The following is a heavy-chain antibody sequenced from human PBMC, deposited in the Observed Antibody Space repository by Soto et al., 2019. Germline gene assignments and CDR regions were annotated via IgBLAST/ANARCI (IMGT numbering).Heavy chain of an antibody. CDR2: ISYDGSNK. CDR3: AKPTNSSSGDGEGYYGMDV. Sequence: GGSVRLSCAASGFTFSSDGMHRVRQAPGKGLEWVGVISYDGSNKYYADSVKGRFTISRDNSKNTLYLQMNSLRAEDTAVYYRAKPTNSSSGDGEGYYGMDVWGQGTTVSVSS. CDR1: GFTFSSDG. V-gene: IGHV3-30*18. J-gene: IGHJ6*02. D-gene: IGHD6-13*01.